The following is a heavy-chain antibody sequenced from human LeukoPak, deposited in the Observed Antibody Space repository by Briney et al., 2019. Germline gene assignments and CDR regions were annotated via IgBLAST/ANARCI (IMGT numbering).Heavy chain of an antibody. CDR3: ARSQLGMVAYFDY. CDR1: GFTFSSNY. J-gene: IGHJ4*02. CDR2: IYSGGST. V-gene: IGHV3-66*02. Sequence: GGSLRLSCAASGFTFSSNYMSWVRQAPGKGLEWVSVIYSGGSTYYAESVKGRFTISRDNSKNTLYLQMNSLRAEDTAVYYCARSQLGMVAYFDYWGQGTLVTVSS. D-gene: IGHD2-15*01.